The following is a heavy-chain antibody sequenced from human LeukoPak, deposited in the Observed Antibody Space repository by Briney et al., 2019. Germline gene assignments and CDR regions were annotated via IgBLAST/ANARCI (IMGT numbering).Heavy chain of an antibody. V-gene: IGHV1-69*06. CDR1: GGTFSSYA. Sequence: ASVKVSCKASGGTFSSYAISWVRQAPGQGLEWMGGIIPIFGTANYAQKFQGRVTITADKSTSTAYMELRSLRSDDTAVYYCARGGAAAGTFDYWGQGTLVTVSS. CDR2: IIPIFGTA. J-gene: IGHJ4*02. D-gene: IGHD6-13*01. CDR3: ARGGAAAGTFDY.